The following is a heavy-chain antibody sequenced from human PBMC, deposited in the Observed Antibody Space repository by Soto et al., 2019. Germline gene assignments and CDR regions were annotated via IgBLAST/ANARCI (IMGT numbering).Heavy chain of an antibody. Sequence: SETLSLTCTVSGGSISSGGYYWSWIRQHPGKGLEWIGYIYYSGSTYYNPSLKSRVTISVDTSKNQFSLKLSSVTAADTAVYYCARSEYSYGPNPLLYWGQGTLVTVS. J-gene: IGHJ4*02. CDR1: GGSISSGGYY. CDR3: ARSEYSYGPNPLLY. V-gene: IGHV4-31*03. D-gene: IGHD5-18*01. CDR2: IYYSGST.